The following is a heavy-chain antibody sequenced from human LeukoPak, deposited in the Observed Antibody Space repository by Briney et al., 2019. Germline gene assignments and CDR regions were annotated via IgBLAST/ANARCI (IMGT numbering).Heavy chain of an antibody. D-gene: IGHD4-17*01. J-gene: IGHJ4*02. CDR2: VSWNSGNV. V-gene: IGHV3-9*01. Sequence: PGRSLRLSCAASGFSFEDYAMHRVRPPPGKGLEWVSGVSWNSGNVGYADSAKGRFTISRDNAKNFLYLQMSSLRAEDTALYYCAKAVYGDFQSTVDYWGRGTLVTVSS. CDR3: AKAVYGDFQSTVDY. CDR1: GFSFEDYA.